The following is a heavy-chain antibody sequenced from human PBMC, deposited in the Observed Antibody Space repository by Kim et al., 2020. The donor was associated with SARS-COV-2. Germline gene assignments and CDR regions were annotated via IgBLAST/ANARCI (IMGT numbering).Heavy chain of an antibody. J-gene: IGHJ4*02. CDR3: ARLGSGWSVDY. CDR2: IWHDGSKK. CDR1: GFTFSSFG. Sequence: GGSLRLSCAASGFTFSSFGIHWVRQAPGKGLEWVAVIWHDGSKKYYADSVKGRFTISRDNSKDTLSLQMNSLRAEDTAVYYCARLGSGWSVDYWGQGTL. D-gene: IGHD6-19*01. V-gene: IGHV3-33*01.